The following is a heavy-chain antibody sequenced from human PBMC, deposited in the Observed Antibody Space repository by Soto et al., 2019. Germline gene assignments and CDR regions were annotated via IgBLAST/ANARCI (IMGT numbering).Heavy chain of an antibody. J-gene: IGHJ5*02. D-gene: IGHD3-9*01. CDR3: ARDPQDILTGYYIDAWFDP. CDR2: INAGNGNT. V-gene: IGHV1-3*01. CDR1: GYTFTSYA. Sequence: ASVKVSCKASGYTFTSYAIHWVGQAPGQRLDGMGWINAGNGNTKYSQKFQGRVTITRDTSASTAYMELSSLRSEDTAVYYCARDPQDILTGYYIDAWFDPWGQGTLVTVSS.